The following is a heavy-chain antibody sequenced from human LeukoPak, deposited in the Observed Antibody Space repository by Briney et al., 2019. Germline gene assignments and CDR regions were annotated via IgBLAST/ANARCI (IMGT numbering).Heavy chain of an antibody. J-gene: IGHJ4*02. CDR3: ARALIDYLGRDC. V-gene: IGHV3-74*01. CDR2: INPDGSST. Sequence: GGSLILSCAASGFTFSSYWMHWVRPVPGKGLVWVSRINPDGSSTNYADSVKGRFTISRDNAKNTLYLQMNSLRAEDTAVYYCARALIDYLGRDCWGRGTLVTVSS. D-gene: IGHD4-11*01. CDR1: GFTFSSYW.